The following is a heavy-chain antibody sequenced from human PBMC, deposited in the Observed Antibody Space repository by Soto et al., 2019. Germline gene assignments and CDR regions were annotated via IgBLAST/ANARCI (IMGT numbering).Heavy chain of an antibody. D-gene: IGHD3-3*01. CDR3: ARGNNDFWSLYPLAFDY. V-gene: IGHV4-4*07. CDR2: VSTSGNV. Sequence: SETLSLTCTVSGGSLTKYHWSWIRQPAGKGLEWIGRVSTSGNVVSKASLRSRLTMSVDTSKNQFSLRLTSVTAADTAVYYCARGNNDFWSLYPLAFDYWGQGALVTVSS. J-gene: IGHJ4*02. CDR1: GGSLTKYH.